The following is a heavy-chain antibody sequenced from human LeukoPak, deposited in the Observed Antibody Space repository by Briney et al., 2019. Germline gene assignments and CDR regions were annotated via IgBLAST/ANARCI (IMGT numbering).Heavy chain of an antibody. CDR2: FDPEDGET. Sequence: ASVKVSCKVSGYTLTELSMHWVRQAPGKGLEWMGGFDPEDGETIYAQKIQGRVTMTEDTSTDTAYMELSSLRSEDTAVYYCATTGFSLGGSYFDYWGQGALVTVSS. V-gene: IGHV1-24*01. J-gene: IGHJ4*02. CDR1: GYTLTELS. D-gene: IGHD1-26*01. CDR3: ATTGFSLGGSYFDY.